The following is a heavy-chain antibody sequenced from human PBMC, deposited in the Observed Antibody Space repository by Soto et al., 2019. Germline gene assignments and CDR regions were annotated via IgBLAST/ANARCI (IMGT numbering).Heavy chain of an antibody. D-gene: IGHD3-10*01. Sequence: SETLSLSCAVSGGSINTNTYYWGWIRQPAGKGLEWIGSMSRSGSTHYNPSLKSRLTLSLDMSKNHFSLDLRSVTAADTAVYCCVGHFNAGGGGRSTHGGQGTRVTVSS. CDR1: GGSINTNTYY. CDR3: VGHFNAGGGGRSTH. V-gene: IGHV4-39*01. CDR2: MSRSGST. J-gene: IGHJ1*01.